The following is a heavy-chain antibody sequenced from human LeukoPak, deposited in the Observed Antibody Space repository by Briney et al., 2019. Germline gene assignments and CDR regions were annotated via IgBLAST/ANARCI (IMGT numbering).Heavy chain of an antibody. CDR3: AARKLWFGELLWSY. D-gene: IGHD3-10*01. CDR2: IGHSGST. CDR1: GGSFSGYD. J-gene: IGHJ4*02. Sequence: PAETLSLTCAVYGGSFSGYDWSWIRQPPGKGLEWIGEIGHSGSTNYTPSVKSRVTISVDTSKNQFSMKLSSVTAADTAVYYCAARKLWFGELLWSYWGQGTLVTVSS. V-gene: IGHV4-34*01.